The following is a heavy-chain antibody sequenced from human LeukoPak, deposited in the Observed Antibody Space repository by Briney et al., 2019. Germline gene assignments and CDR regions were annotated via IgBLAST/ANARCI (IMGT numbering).Heavy chain of an antibody. CDR3: ARDYYYDSSGYYVYWYFDL. J-gene: IGHJ2*01. CDR2: IIPILGIA. Sequence: ASVTVSFKASGGTFSSYAISWVRQAPGQGLEWMGRIIPILGIANYAQKFQGRVTITADKSTSTAYMELSSLRSDDTAVYYCARDYYYDSSGYYVYWYFDLWGRGTLVTVSS. V-gene: IGHV1-69*04. D-gene: IGHD3-22*01. CDR1: GGTFSSYA.